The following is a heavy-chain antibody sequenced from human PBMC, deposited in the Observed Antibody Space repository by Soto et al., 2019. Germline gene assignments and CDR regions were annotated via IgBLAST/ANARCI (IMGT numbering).Heavy chain of an antibody. CDR2: INGDYGNT. V-gene: IGHV1-18*01. Sequence: QAQLVQSGAEVKKPGASVKVSCKASGYTFYSHSISWVRQAPGQGLEWMGRINGDYGNTQYAQKLRGRVTMTTETSTTTVYMELTNLRSDVTAVYYCARCIQGDYYYGMDVWGQGTTVTVSS. CDR3: ARCIQGDYYYGMDV. J-gene: IGHJ6*02. CDR1: GYTFYSHS. D-gene: IGHD5-18*01.